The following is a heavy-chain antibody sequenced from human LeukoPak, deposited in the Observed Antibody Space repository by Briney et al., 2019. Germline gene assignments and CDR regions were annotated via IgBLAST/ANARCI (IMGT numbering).Heavy chain of an antibody. CDR1: GFTFSSYA. CDR3: ARDSSGCGEYPSPFDY. CDR2: ISYDGSNK. Sequence: GGSLRLSCAASGFTFSSYAMHWVRQAPGKGLEWVAVISYDGSNKYYADSVKGRFTISRDNSKNTLYLQMNSLRAEDTAVYYCARDSSGCGEYPSPFDYSGQGTLVTVFS. V-gene: IGHV3-30*04. J-gene: IGHJ4*02. D-gene: IGHD3-10*01.